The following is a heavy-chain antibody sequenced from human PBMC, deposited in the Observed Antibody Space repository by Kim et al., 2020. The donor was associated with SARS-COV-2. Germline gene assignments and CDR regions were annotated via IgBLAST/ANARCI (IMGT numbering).Heavy chain of an antibody. V-gene: IGHV1-8*01. CDR1: GYTFTSYD. Sequence: ASVKVSCKASGYTFTSYDINWVRQATGQGLEWMGWMNPNSGNTGYAQKFQGRVTMTRNTSISTAYMELSSLRSEDTAVYYCARGVYCSSTSCYEGWLFSSVYGMDVWGQGTTVTVSS. CDR3: ARGVYCSSTSCYEGWLFSSVYGMDV. CDR2: MNPNSGNT. J-gene: IGHJ6*02. D-gene: IGHD2-2*01.